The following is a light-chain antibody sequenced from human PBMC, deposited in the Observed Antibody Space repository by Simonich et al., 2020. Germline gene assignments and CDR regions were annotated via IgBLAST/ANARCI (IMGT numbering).Light chain of an antibody. J-gene: IGLJ3*02. V-gene: IGLV7-46*01. CDR1: TGAVTNGHF. Sequence: QAVVTQEPSLTVSPGGTVTLTCGSSTGAVTNGHFPYWFQQKPGQAPRTLIYDTSKKHTGRPARFSGAPRGGKAALTLTGAQPEDEAEYYCLLSYSGARVFGGGTKLTVL. CDR3: LLSYSGARV. CDR2: DTS.